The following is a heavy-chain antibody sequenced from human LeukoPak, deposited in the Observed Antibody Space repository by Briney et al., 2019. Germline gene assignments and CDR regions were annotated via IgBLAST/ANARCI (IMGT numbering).Heavy chain of an antibody. V-gene: IGHV3-21*01. D-gene: IGHD5-18*01. Sequence: GGSLRLSCAASGFTFSSYSMNWVRQAPGKGLEWVSSISSSSSYIYYADSVKGRFTISRDNAKNSLYLQMNSLRAEDTAVYYCAGGYTAMANWFDPWGQGTLVTVSS. CDR3: AGGYTAMANWFDP. CDR1: GFTFSSYS. CDR2: ISSSSSYI. J-gene: IGHJ5*02.